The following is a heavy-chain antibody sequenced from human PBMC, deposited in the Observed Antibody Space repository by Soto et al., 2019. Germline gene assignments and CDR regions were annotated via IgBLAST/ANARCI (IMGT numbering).Heavy chain of an antibody. J-gene: IGHJ4*02. CDR2: ISGSGGNT. V-gene: IGHV3-23*01. CDR1: GFTFSSYA. Sequence: EVQLLESGGGLVQPGGSLRLSCAASGFTFSSYAMSWVRQAPGKGLEWVSAISGSGGNTYYADSVKGRFTISRDNSKSALYLQMNILRAEDTAVYYCAKGRHGCGGDCYDYWGQGTLVTVSS. CDR3: AKGRHGCGGDCYDY. D-gene: IGHD2-21*01.